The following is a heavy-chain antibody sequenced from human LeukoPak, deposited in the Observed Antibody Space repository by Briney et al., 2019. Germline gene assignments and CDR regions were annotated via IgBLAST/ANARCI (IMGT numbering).Heavy chain of an antibody. CDR2: ISSSSGTI. CDR3: ARDKATTTGGSDY. D-gene: IGHD5-24*01. Sequence: GGSLRLSCVASGFTFSSYNMNWVRQAPGRGLEWVSYISSSSGTIYYADSVKGRFTISRDNAKNSLYLQMNSLRAEDTAVYYCARDKATTTGGSDYWGQGTLVTVSS. J-gene: IGHJ4*02. CDR1: GFTFSSYN. V-gene: IGHV3-48*04.